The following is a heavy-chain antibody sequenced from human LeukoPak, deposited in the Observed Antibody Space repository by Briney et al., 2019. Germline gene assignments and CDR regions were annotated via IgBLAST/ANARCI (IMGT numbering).Heavy chain of an antibody. CDR2: ISSSSSYI. D-gene: IGHD1-26*01. J-gene: IGHJ4*02. CDR1: GFTFSSYS. CDR3: ARGSVGATEYYFGY. Sequence: TTGGSLRLSCAASGFTFSSYSMNWVRQAPGKGLEWVSSISSSSSYIYYADSVKGRFTISRDNAKNSLYLQMNSLRAEDTAVYYCARGSVGATEYYFGYWGQGTLVTVSS. V-gene: IGHV3-21*01.